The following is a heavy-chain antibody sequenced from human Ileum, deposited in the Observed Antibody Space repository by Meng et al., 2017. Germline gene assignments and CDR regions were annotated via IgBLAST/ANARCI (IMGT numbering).Heavy chain of an antibody. CDR3: ARINYANDY. CDR2: IDGAGIHT. J-gene: IGHJ4*02. D-gene: IGHD2-2*01. V-gene: IGHV3-74*01. Sequence: ESRKISCGASGFIFSTSWIHWVRQVPGKGLLWVARIDGAGIHTAYADSVKGRFTISRDNAKNTVYLQMNSLRAEDTSVYYCARINYANDYWGQGTLVTVSS. CDR1: GFIFSTSW.